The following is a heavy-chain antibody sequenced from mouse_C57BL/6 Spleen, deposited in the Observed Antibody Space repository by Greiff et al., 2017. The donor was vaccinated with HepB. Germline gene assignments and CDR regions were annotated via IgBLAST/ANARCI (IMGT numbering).Heavy chain of an antibody. D-gene: IGHD1-1*01. CDR3: TRITTVEGTFAY. CDR1: GFTFSSYA. V-gene: IGHV5-9-1*02. J-gene: IGHJ3*01. CDR2: ISSGGDYI. Sequence: EVQLVESGEGLVKPGGSLKLSCAASGFTFSSYAMSWVRQTPEKRLEWVAYISSGGDYIYYADTVKGRFTISSDNARNTLYLQMSSLKSEDTAMYYCTRITTVEGTFAYWGQGTLVTVSA.